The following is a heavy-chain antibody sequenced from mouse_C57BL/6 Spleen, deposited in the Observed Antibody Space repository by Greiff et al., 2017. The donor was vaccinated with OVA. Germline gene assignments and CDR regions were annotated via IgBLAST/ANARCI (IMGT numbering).Heavy chain of an antibody. Sequence: QVHVKQPGAELVMPGASVKLSCKASGYTFTSYWLHWVKQRPGQGLEWIGEIDPSDSYTNYNQKFKGKSTLTVDKSSSTAYMQLSSLTSEDSAVYYCARSSGRSTMVTSWFAYWGQGTLVTVSA. J-gene: IGHJ3*01. V-gene: IGHV1-69*01. CDR1: GYTFTSYW. CDR3: ARSSGRSTMVTSWFAY. CDR2: IDPSDSYT. D-gene: IGHD2-2*01.